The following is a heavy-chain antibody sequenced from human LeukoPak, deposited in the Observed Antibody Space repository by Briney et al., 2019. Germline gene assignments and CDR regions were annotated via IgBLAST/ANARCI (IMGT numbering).Heavy chain of an antibody. CDR1: GLSFSSHA. CDR3: ARRGDVWSDSYAFAMEV. Sequence: QPGGSLRLPCAASGLSFSSHAMSWVRQAPGKGLEWVAAIRYNGAGTFYADSVNGRFTISRDNTKSTLYLQMNSLRPEDTATYYCARRGDVWSDSYAFAMEVWAKGPRSPSP. V-gene: IGHV3-23*01. D-gene: IGHD3-3*01. CDR2: IRYNGAGT. J-gene: IGHJ6*02.